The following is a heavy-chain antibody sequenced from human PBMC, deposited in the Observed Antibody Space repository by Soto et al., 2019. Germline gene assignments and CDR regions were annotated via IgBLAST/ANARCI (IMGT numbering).Heavy chain of an antibody. CDR3: AIAPRSSWYAP. CDR2: ISAYNGNT. V-gene: IGHV1-18*01. Sequence: QVQLVQSGAEVKKPGASVKVSCKASGYTFTSYGISWVRQTPGQGLEWMGWISAYNGNTNYAQKLQGRVTMTTDTSTNKADMKLRRVRAGEPAADSFAIAPRSSWYAPWGQGNLVTASS. D-gene: IGHD6-13*01. CDR1: GYTFTSYG. J-gene: IGHJ5*02.